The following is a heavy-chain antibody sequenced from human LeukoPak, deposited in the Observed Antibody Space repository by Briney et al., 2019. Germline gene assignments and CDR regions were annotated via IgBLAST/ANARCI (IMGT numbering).Heavy chain of an antibody. V-gene: IGHV3-15*01. Sequence: PGGSLRLSCAASRFTFSNAWMNWRRQPPGKGLEWVGRIKSKADGETTDYAAPVKGRFTISRDDSNNMVYLQMNSLKIEDTAVYYCAIDEPIYAPYDFDYWGQGTLVTVSS. CDR1: RFTFSNAW. J-gene: IGHJ4*01. D-gene: IGHD5/OR15-5a*01. CDR2: IKSKADGETT. CDR3: AIDEPIYAPYDFDY.